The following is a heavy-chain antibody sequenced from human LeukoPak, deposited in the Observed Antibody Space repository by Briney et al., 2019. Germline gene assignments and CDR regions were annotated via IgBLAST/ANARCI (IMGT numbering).Heavy chain of an antibody. J-gene: IGHJ4*02. D-gene: IGHD3-10*01. Sequence: SGPTLVNPTQTLTLACTFSGFSLSTSGMRVNWIRQPPGKALEWLARIDWDDDKLYSTSLKTRLTISKYTSKNQVVLTMTNMDPVDTATFYCARISGSSGHFDYWGQGTLVTVSS. CDR1: GFSLSTSGMR. CDR3: ARISGSSGHFDY. V-gene: IGHV2-70*04. CDR2: IDWDDDK.